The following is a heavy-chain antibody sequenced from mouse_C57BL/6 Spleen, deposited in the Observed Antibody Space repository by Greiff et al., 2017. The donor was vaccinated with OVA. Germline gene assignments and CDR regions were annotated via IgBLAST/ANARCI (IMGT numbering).Heavy chain of an antibody. CDR2: FTMYSDAT. J-gene: IGHJ4*01. CDR3: AGGEEVYAMDY. Sequence: LQESGAELVRPGSSVKLSCKDSYFAFMASAMHWVTQTPGNGLAWIGSFTMYSDATEYSENFKGQATLTANTSSSTAYMELSSLTSEDSAVYYCAGGEEVYAMDYWGQGTSVTVSS. CDR1: YFAFMASA. V-gene: IGHV1-49*01.